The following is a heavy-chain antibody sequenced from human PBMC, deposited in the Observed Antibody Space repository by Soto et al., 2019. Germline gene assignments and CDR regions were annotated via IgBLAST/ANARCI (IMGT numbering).Heavy chain of an antibody. Sequence: EVQVVESGGGLVQPGGSLRLSCAASGFTFSSYSMNWVRQAPGKGLEWVSYISSSSSTIYYADSVKGRFTISRDNAKNSRYLQMNSLRDEDTAVYYCARDRGLGYYYDSGGSYYFDYWGQGTLVTVSS. D-gene: IGHD3-22*01. CDR1: GFTFSSYS. CDR3: ARDRGLGYYYDSGGSYYFDY. V-gene: IGHV3-48*02. CDR2: ISSSSSTI. J-gene: IGHJ4*02.